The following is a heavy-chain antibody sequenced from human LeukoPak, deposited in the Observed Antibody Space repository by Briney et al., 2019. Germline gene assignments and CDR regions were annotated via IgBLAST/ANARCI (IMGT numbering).Heavy chain of an antibody. CDR3: ARDLGSGYCSGGSCYSSYYYYGMDV. J-gene: IGHJ6*02. CDR2: INPNSGGT. D-gene: IGHD2-15*01. V-gene: IGHV1-2*06. Sequence: VASVKVSCKASGYTSTGYYMHWVRQAPGQGLEWMGRINPNSGGTNYAQKFQGRVTMTRDTSISTAYMELSRLRSDDTAVYYCARDLGSGYCSGGSCYSSYYYYGMDVWGQGTTVTVSS. CDR1: GYTSTGYY.